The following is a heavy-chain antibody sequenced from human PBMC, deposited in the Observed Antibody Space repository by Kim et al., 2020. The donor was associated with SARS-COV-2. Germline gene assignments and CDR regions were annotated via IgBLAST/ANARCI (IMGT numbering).Heavy chain of an antibody. D-gene: IGHD3-10*01. J-gene: IGHJ4*02. V-gene: IGHV3-30*18. Sequence: GGSLRLSCAASGFTFSSYGMHWVRQAPGKGLEWVAVISYDGSNKYYADSVKGRFTISRDNSKNTLYLQMNSLRAEDTAVYYCAKPLLWFGELLGFDYWGQGTLVTVSS. CDR3: AKPLLWFGELLGFDY. CDR2: ISYDGSNK. CDR1: GFTFSSYG.